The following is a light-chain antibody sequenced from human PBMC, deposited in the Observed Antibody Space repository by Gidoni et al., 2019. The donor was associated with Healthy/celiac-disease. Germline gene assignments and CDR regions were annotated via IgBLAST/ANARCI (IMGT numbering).Light chain of an antibody. CDR1: QSVSSY. Sequence: EIVLTQSPATLSASPGERATLSCRASQSVSSYLAWYQQKPGQAPRLLIYDASNRAPGIPPRFSGSGSGTEVTLTISSLEAEDFAVYYCQQRSNWPPTFXXXTKVEIK. CDR3: QQRSNWPPT. V-gene: IGKV3-11*01. CDR2: DAS. J-gene: IGKJ1*01.